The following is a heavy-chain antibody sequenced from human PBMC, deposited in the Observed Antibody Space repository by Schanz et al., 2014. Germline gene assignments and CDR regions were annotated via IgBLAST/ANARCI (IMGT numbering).Heavy chain of an antibody. J-gene: IGHJ3*02. CDR3: ARGGGPEDVFDI. D-gene: IGHD5-12*01. CDR2: INGYNGHT. CDR1: RYTFNTYG. V-gene: IGHV1-18*01. Sequence: GPGVKEPGASVKVSCEASRYTFNTYGITWVRQAPGQGLEWMGWINGYNGHTLYAQKFQGRVTMTTDTSTSTSYMELTSLRFDDTAVYYCARGGGPEDVFDIWGQGTILTVSS.